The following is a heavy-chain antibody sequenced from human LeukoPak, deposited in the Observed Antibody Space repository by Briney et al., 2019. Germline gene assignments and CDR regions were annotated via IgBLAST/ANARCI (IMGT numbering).Heavy chain of an antibody. CDR1: GGSFTGYY. J-gene: IGHJ4*02. CDR2: ISHRGST. V-gene: IGHV4-34*01. D-gene: IGHD6-13*01. Sequence: SETLSLTCAVYGGSFTGYYWSWIRQPPGKGLEWIGEISHRGSTNYNPSLKSRVTISVHTSKNQFSLKLTSVTAADTAVYYCARGRRQLVRSWGYWGQGTLVTVSS. CDR3: ARGRRQLVRSWGY.